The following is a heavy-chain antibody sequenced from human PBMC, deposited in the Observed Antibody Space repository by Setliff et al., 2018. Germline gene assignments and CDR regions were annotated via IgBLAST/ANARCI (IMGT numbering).Heavy chain of an antibody. D-gene: IGHD6-13*01. V-gene: IGHV1-46*01. CDR1: GYTFTSYC. J-gene: IGHJ4*02. CDR3: ARGGLAAANKKGVFEY. Sequence: ASVKVSCKAGGYTFTSYCMYWVRQAPGQGLEWMGTINNGGGSASYAQKFQDRVTMTRDTSTNTVYMEVSSLTSDDSAVYYCARGGLAAANKKGVFEYWGQGTLVTVSS. CDR2: INNGGGSA.